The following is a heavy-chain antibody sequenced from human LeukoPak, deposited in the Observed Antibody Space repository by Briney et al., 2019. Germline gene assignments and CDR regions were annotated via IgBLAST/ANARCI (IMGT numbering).Heavy chain of an antibody. CDR2: IYYSGST. CDR1: GGSISSYY. V-gene: IGHV4-59*01. J-gene: IGHJ4*02. D-gene: IGHD4-17*01. CDR3: ARGDGDYATGQK. Sequence: PSETLSLTCTVSGGSISSYYWSWIRQPPGKGLGWIGYIYYSGSTNYNPSLKSRVTISVDTSKNQFSLKLSSVTAADTAVYYCARGDGDYATGQKWGQGTLVTVSS.